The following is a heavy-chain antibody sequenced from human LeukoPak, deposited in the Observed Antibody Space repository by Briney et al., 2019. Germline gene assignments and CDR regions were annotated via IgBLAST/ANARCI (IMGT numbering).Heavy chain of an antibody. Sequence: PSETLSLTCAVHGGSFSGYYWSWIRQPPGKGLEWIGEISHSGSTNYNPSLKSRVTISVDTSKNQFSLKLSSVTAADTAVYYCARGLGVAARPSYYGMDVWGQGTTVTVSS. CDR2: ISHSGST. CDR1: GGSFSGYY. CDR3: ARGLGVAARPSYYGMDV. J-gene: IGHJ6*02. V-gene: IGHV4-34*01. D-gene: IGHD6-6*01.